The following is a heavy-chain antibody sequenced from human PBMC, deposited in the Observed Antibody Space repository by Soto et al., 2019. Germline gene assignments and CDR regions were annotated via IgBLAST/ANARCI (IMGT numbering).Heavy chain of an antibody. CDR1: GYTFSNDD. CDR2: MTPNSGDT. V-gene: IGHV1-8*01. Sequence: ASVKISCKASGYTFSNDDINWVRQAPGQGLEWMGWMTPNSGDTDHAQKFQGRLTLTRDTSISTAYMELGSLRSEDTAVYYCARGGKYGGFYYLDYWGQGALVTVSS. J-gene: IGHJ4*02. D-gene: IGHD2-21*02. CDR3: ARGGKYGGFYYLDY.